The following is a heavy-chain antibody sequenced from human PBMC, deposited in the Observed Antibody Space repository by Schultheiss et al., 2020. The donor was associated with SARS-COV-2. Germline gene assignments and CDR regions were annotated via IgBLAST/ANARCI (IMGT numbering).Heavy chain of an antibody. CDR2: INHSGST. D-gene: IGHD6-13*01. V-gene: IGHV4-61*08. J-gene: IGHJ3*02. Sequence: SETLSLTCTVSGGSISSGGYYWSWIRQPPGKGLEWIGEINHSGSTNYNPSLKSRVTISVDTSKNQFSLKLSSVTAADTAVYYCAKPTPSYSSSWYSAFDIWGQGTMVTVSS. CDR3: AKPTPSYSSSWYSAFDI. CDR1: GGSISSGGYY.